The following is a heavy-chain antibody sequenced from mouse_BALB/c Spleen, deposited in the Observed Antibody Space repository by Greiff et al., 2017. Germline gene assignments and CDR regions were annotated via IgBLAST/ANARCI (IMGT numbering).Heavy chain of an antibody. CDR2: IDPANGNT. V-gene: IGHV14-3*02. J-gene: IGHJ4*01. Sequence: VQLKESGAELVKPGASVKLSCTASGFNIKDTYMHWVKQRPEQGLEWIGRIDPANGNTKYDPKFQGKATITADTSSNTAYLQLSSLTSEDTAVYYCARSPLIYYDYLYAMDYWGQGTSVTVSS. D-gene: IGHD2-4*01. CDR1: GFNIKDTY. CDR3: ARSPLIYYDYLYAMDY.